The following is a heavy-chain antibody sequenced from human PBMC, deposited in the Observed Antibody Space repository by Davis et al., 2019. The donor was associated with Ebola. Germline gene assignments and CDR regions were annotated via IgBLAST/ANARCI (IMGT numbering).Heavy chain of an antibody. CDR3: AKGPSSGWYYFDY. CDR1: GFTFSSYA. CDR2: IWYDGSRK. V-gene: IGHV3-30*04. Sequence: GESLKISCAASGFTFSSYAMHWVRQAPDKGLEWVAVIWYDGSRKYYGDSVKGRFTISRDNSNNLLYLQMNSLRAEDTAVYYCAKGPSSGWYYFDYWGQGTLVTVSS. J-gene: IGHJ4*02. D-gene: IGHD6-19*01.